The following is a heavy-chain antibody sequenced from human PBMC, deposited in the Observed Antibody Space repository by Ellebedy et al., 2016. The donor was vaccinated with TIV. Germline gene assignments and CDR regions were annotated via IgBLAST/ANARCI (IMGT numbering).Heavy chain of an antibody. Sequence: ASVKVSXXASGYTFTGYYMHWVRQAPGEGLEWMGWINPNSGGTNYAQKFQGRVTMTRDTSISTAYMELSRLRSDDTAVYYCARVWWELQGDFDYWGQGTLVTVSS. CDR3: ARVWWELQGDFDY. D-gene: IGHD1-26*01. V-gene: IGHV1-2*02. CDR1: GYTFTGYY. CDR2: INPNSGGT. J-gene: IGHJ4*02.